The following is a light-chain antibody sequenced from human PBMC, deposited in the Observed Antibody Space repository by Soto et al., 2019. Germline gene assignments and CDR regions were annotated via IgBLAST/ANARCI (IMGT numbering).Light chain of an antibody. V-gene: IGKV3-11*01. Sequence: EILLTQSPATRSLSPGERATLSCRASQSVSSYLAWYQQKPGQAPSLLIYDASNRATGIPARFSGSGSGTDFTLTISSLEPEDFAVYYCQQRSNWPPFTFGGGTKVDIK. CDR2: DAS. J-gene: IGKJ4*01. CDR3: QQRSNWPPFT. CDR1: QSVSSY.